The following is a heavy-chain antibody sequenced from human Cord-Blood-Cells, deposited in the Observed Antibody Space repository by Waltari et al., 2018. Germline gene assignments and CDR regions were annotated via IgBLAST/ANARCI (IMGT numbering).Heavy chain of an antibody. V-gene: IGHV4-34*01. D-gene: IGHD6-13*01. CDR1: GGSFSGYY. CDR3: VIPDYMYSSSWYY. J-gene: IGHJ4*02. Sequence: QVQLQQWGAGLLKPSETLSLTCAVYGGSFSGYYWSWIRQPPGKGLEWIGEINHSGSTHYNPSLKSRVTISVDTSKNQFSLKLSSVTAADTAVYYCVIPDYMYSSSWYYWGQGTLVTVSS. CDR2: INHSGST.